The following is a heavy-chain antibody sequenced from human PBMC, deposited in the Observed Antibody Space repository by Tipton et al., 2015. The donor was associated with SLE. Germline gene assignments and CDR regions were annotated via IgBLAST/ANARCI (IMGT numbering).Heavy chain of an antibody. D-gene: IGHD3-22*01. CDR1: GLTFDDYA. V-gene: IGHV3-9*01. J-gene: IGHJ3*02. CDR2: ISWNSGSI. Sequence: SLRLSCAASGLTFDDYAMHWVRQAPGKGLEWVSGISWNSGSIGYADSVKGRFTISRDNAKNSLYLQMNSLRAEDTALYYCAKDSSGYYSAFDIWGQGTMVTVSS. CDR3: AKDSSGYYSAFDI.